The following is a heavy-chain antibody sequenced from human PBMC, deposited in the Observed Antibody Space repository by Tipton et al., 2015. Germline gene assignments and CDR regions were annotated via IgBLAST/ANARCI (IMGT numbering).Heavy chain of an antibody. Sequence: TLSLTCAVYGGSFSGYYWSWIRQPPGKGLEWIGYIYYSGSTNYNPSLKSRVTISVDTSKNQFSLRLSSVTAADTAVYYCARALHYYPSGGYFDYWGQGILVTVSS. CDR1: GGSFSGYY. CDR2: IYYSGST. D-gene: IGHD3-10*01. J-gene: IGHJ4*02. V-gene: IGHV4-59*08. CDR3: ARALHYYPSGGYFDY.